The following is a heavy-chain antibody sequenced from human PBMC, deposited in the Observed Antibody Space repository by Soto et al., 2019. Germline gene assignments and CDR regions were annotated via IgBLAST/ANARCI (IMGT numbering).Heavy chain of an antibody. J-gene: IGHJ4*02. V-gene: IGHV4-30-4*01. Sequence: QVQLQESGPGLLKPSQTLSLTCTVSGGSISSGAYYLGWIRQPPGKGLEWIAYIDYSGSTYQNPSLRTRLTISVDTSKYQFSLKLSSVTAADTAVYYCARGGRTMFVRSFAYWGQGTLVTVSS. D-gene: IGHD3-3*01. CDR1: GGSISSGAYY. CDR3: ARGGRTMFVRSFAY. CDR2: IDYSGST.